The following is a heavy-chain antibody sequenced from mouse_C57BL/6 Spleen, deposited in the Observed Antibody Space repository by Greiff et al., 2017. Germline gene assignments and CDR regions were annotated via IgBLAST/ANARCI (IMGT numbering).Heavy chain of an antibody. CDR1: GYSFTGYY. CDR2: INPSTGGT. CDR3: ARSANWDWFAY. D-gene: IGHD4-1*01. V-gene: IGHV1-42*01. J-gene: IGHJ3*01. Sequence: EVQLQESGPELVKPGASVKISCKASGYSFTGYYMNWVKQSPEKSLEWIGEINPSTGGTTYNQKFKAKATLTVDKSSSTAYMQLKSLTSEDSAVYYCARSANWDWFAYWGQGTLVTVSA.